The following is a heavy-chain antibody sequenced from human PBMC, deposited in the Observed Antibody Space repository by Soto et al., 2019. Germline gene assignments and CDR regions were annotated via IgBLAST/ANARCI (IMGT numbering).Heavy chain of an antibody. J-gene: IGHJ5*02. CDR1: GYTFTSYG. CDR3: ARNVGDSPVYNWFDP. V-gene: IGHV1-18*01. CDR2: ISAYNGNT. Sequence: QVQLVQSGAEVKKPGASVKVSCKASGYTFTSYGISWVRQAPGQGLEWMGWISAYNGNTNYAQKPQGRVTMTTDTSTRQAYMELRSLRADVTAVYYCARNVGDSPVYNWFDPWGKGTLVTVSS. D-gene: IGHD2-21*02.